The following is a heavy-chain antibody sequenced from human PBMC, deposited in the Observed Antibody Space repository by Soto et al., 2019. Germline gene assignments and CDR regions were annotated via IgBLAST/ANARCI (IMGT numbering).Heavy chain of an antibody. CDR1: GFTFSSYA. CDR2: ISGSGGST. J-gene: IGHJ4*02. Sequence: GGSLRLSXAASGFTFSSYAMSWVRQAPGKGLEWVSAISGSGGSTYYADSVKGRFTISRDNSKNTLYLQMNSLRAEDTAVYYCAKDAITIFGVDYPPIDYWGQGTLVTVSS. V-gene: IGHV3-23*01. D-gene: IGHD3-3*01. CDR3: AKDAITIFGVDYPPIDY.